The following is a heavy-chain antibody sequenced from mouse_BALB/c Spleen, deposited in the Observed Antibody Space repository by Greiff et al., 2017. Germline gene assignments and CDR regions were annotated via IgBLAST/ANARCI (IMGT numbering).Heavy chain of an antibody. J-gene: IGHJ3*01. CDR2: IDPANGNT. D-gene: IGHD2-1*01. CDR1: GFNIKDTY. CDR3: ARSQSTTRGLAY. V-gene: IGHV14-3*02. Sequence: EVQRVESGAELVKPGASVKLSCTASGFNIKDTYMHWVKQRPEQGLEWIGRIDPANGNTKYDPKFQGKATITADTSSNTAYLQLSSLTSEDTAVYYCARSQSTTRGLAYWGQGTLVTVSA.